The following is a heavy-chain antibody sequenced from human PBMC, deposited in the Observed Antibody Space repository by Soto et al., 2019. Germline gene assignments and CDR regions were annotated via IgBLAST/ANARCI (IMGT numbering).Heavy chain of an antibody. Sequence: QVQLQQWGAGLLKPSETLSLTCAVYGGSFSGYYWSWIRQPPGKGLEWIGEINHSGSTNYNPSLKSRVTISVDTSKNQFSLKLSSVTAADTAVYYCARGAGPIAAAGNWFDPWGQGTLVTVPS. V-gene: IGHV4-34*01. CDR2: INHSGST. D-gene: IGHD6-13*01. CDR3: ARGAGPIAAAGNWFDP. J-gene: IGHJ5*02. CDR1: GGSFSGYY.